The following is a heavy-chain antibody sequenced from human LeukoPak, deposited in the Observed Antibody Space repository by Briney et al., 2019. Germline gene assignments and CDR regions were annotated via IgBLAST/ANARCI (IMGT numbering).Heavy chain of an antibody. J-gene: IGHJ4*02. CDR3: ARDVGTALVTGDY. D-gene: IGHD5-18*01. Sequence: PSGTLSLTCGVSGGSISINNWWSWVRQPPGQGLEWIGEIYHSGSANYNPSLKSRVTISVDKSKNQLSLKLISVTAADTAVYYCARDVGTALVTGDYWGQGTLVTVSS. V-gene: IGHV4-4*02. CDR1: GGSISINNW. CDR2: IYHSGSA.